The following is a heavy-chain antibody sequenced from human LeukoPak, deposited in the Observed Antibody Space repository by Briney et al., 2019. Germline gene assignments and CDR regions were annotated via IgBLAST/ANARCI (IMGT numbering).Heavy chain of an antibody. CDR2: ISSSSSTI. V-gene: IGHV3-48*01. CDR3: AKDISGGRPFILPRQLGY. CDR1: GFTFSSYS. D-gene: IGHD1-26*01. J-gene: IGHJ4*02. Sequence: GGSLRLSCAASGFTFSSYSMTWVRQAPGKWLEWVSYISSSSSTIYYADSVKGRFTISRDNAKNSLYLQMNSLRAEDTALYYCAKDISGGRPFILPRQLGYWGQGTLVTVSS.